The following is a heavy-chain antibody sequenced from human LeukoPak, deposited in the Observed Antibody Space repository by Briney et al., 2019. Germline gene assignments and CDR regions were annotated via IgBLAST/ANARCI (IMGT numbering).Heavy chain of an antibody. D-gene: IGHD3-10*01. Sequence: SQTLSLTCAVSGGSISSGSYYWSWIRQPPGKGLEWIGYIYYSGSTNYNPSLKSRVTISVDTSKNQFSLKLSSVTAADTAVYYCARERSDAFDIWGQGTMVTVSS. V-gene: IGHV4-61*01. CDR2: IYYSGST. CDR3: ARERSDAFDI. CDR1: GGSISSGSYY. J-gene: IGHJ3*02.